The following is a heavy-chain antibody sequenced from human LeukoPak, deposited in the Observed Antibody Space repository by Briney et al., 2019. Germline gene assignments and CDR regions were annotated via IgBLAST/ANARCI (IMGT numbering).Heavy chain of an antibody. J-gene: IGHJ5*02. V-gene: IGHV3-30*18. CDR1: GFTFSSYG. D-gene: IGHD6-6*01. Sequence: PGRSLRLSCAASGFTFSSYGMHWVRQAPGKGLEWVAVISYDGSNKYYADSVKGRFTISRDNSKNTLYLQMNSLRAEDTAVYYCAKGKGSSWFDPWGQGTLVTVSS. CDR2: ISYDGSNK. CDR3: AKGKGSSWFDP.